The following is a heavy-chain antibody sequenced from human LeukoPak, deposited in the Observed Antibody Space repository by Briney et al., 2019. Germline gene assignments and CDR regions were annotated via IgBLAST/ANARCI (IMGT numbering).Heavy chain of an antibody. Sequence: GGSLRLSCAASGYTFSIYDMHWVPQAPGEGLDGVAVVSFHGTDTFYTVSVRGGFTIYRENPKNTLSLHMKRLTPQDGPLFYFARVGPSRKAVDYCGQGNLVTVSS. CDR1: GYTFSIYD. CDR2: VSFHGTDT. J-gene: IGHJ4*02. V-gene: IGHV3-30*04. CDR3: ARVGPSRKAVDY.